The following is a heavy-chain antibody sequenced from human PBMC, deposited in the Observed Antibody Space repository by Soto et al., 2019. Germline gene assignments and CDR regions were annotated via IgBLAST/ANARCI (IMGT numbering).Heavy chain of an antibody. J-gene: IGHJ3*02. D-gene: IGHD2-15*01. Sequence: SETLSLTCTVSGGSISSYYWSWIRQPPGKGLEWIGYIYYSGSTNYKPSLKSRVTISVDTSKNQFSLKLSSVTAADTAVYYCARVRTGFQADDAFDIWCQGTMVTVSS. CDR1: GGSISSYY. CDR3: ARVRTGFQADDAFDI. V-gene: IGHV4-59*01. CDR2: IYYSGST.